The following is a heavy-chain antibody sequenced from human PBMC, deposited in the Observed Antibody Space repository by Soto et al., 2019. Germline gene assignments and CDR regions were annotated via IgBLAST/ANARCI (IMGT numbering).Heavy chain of an antibody. J-gene: IGHJ4*02. CDR2: IKQDGSEK. CDR1: GFTFSNYW. V-gene: IGHV3-7*01. Sequence: GGSLRLSCAASGFTFSNYWMTWVRQAPGKGLEWVANIKQDGSEKSYVDSVKGRFTISRDNAKNSLYLQMDSLRAEDTAVYYCARDLSEYNDYWGQGTLVTVSS. D-gene: IGHD5-18*01. CDR3: ARDLSEYNDY.